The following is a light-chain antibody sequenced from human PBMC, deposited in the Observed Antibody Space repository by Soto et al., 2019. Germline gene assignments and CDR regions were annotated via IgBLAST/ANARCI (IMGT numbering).Light chain of an antibody. J-gene: IGKJ5*01. V-gene: IGKV3-11*01. Sequence: ESGLTRWAGALSLAPGERSTLSCRASQSVSSYLAWYQQKPGQAPRLLIYDASNRATGIPARFSGSGSGTDFTLTITSPEPQDFAASYCQQRRNWRVTFGQGTRLEIK. CDR1: QSVSSY. CDR2: DAS. CDR3: QQRRNWRVT.